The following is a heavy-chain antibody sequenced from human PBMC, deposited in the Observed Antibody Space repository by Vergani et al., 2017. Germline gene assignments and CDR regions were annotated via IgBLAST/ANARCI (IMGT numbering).Heavy chain of an antibody. CDR1: GFTFGDYA. J-gene: IGHJ3*02. CDR3: TRGLVVVPAASSWLSAFDI. Sequence: EVQLVESGGGLVQPGRSLRLSCTASGFTFGDYAMSWVRQAPGKGLEWVGFIRSKAYGGTTEYAASVKGRLTISRDDSKSIAYLQMNSLKTEDTAVYYCTRGLVVVPAASSWLSAFDIWGQGTMVTVSS. D-gene: IGHD2-2*01. CDR2: IRSKAYGGTT. V-gene: IGHV3-49*04.